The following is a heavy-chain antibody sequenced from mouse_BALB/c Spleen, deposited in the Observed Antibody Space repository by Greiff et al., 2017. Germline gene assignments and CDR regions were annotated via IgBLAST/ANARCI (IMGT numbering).Heavy chain of an antibody. V-gene: IGHV5-4*02. CDR3: ARDRGYYGSSYGFDY. Sequence: EVMLVESGGGLVKPGGSLKLSCAASGFTFSDYYMYWVRQTPEKRLEWVATISDGGSYTYYPDSVKGRFTISRDNAKNNLYLQMSSLKSEDTAMYYCARDRGYYGSSYGFDYWGQGTTLTVSS. J-gene: IGHJ2*01. D-gene: IGHD1-1*01. CDR2: ISDGGSYT. CDR1: GFTFSDYY.